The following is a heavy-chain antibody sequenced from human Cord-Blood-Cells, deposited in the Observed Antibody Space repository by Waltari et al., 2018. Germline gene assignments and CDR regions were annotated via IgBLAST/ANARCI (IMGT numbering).Heavy chain of an antibody. CDR3: ARDGYCSSTSCYTVGGWFDP. J-gene: IGHJ5*02. CDR1: GGSVSSGSYY. D-gene: IGHD2-2*02. V-gene: IGHV4-61*01. Sequence: QVQLQESGPGLVKPSETLSLTCTISGGSVSSGSYYWSWIRQPPGKGLEWIGYIYYSGSTNYNPSLKSRVTISVDTSKNQFSLKLSSVTAADTAVYYCARDGYCSSTSCYTVGGWFDPWGQGTLVTVSS. CDR2: IYYSGST.